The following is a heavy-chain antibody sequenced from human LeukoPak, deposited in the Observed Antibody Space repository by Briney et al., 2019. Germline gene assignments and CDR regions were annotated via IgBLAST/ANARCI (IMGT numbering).Heavy chain of an antibody. J-gene: IGHJ4*02. D-gene: IGHD6-6*01. Sequence: ASVKVSCKASGYTFTNYGISWVRQAPGQGLEWMGWISVYNGNPNYAQKLQGRVTITRDTSASTAYMELSSLRSEDMAVYYCARDGIAARPRYYFDYWGQGTLVTVSS. CDR1: GYTFTNYG. CDR3: ARDGIAARPRYYFDY. V-gene: IGHV1-18*03. CDR2: ISVYNGNP.